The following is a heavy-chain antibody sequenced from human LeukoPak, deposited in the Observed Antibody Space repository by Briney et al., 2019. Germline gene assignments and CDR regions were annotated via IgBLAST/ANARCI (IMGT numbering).Heavy chain of an antibody. CDR2: ITGSSGGT. D-gene: IGHD6-19*01. Sequence: HPGGSLRLSCAASGFTFNNYAMNWVRQAPGKGLEWVSGITGSSGGTYYADSVKGRFTIFRDSSKNTVYLQMKSLRVEDTAVYYCAKDRFGYSVGWFFDPWGQGSLVTVSS. V-gene: IGHV3-23*01. J-gene: IGHJ5*02. CDR3: AKDRFGYSVGWFFDP. CDR1: GFTFNNYA.